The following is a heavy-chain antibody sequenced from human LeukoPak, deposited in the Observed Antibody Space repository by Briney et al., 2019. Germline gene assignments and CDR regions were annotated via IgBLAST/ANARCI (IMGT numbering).Heavy chain of an antibody. Sequence: GGSLRLSCAASGFTFSSYSMNWVRQAPGKGLEWVSSISSSSYIYYADSVKGRFTISRDNAKNSLYLQMNSLRAEDTAVYYCARDLSYSGSYYWGQGTLVTVSS. CDR1: GFTFSSYS. V-gene: IGHV3-21*01. CDR3: ARDLSYSGSYY. D-gene: IGHD1-26*01. J-gene: IGHJ4*02. CDR2: ISSSSYI.